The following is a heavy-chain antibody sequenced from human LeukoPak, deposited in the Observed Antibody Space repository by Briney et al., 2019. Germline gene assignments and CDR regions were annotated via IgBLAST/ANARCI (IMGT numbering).Heavy chain of an antibody. CDR1: GFTFSSYW. CDR3: ASTDSGSYYRLGAFDI. D-gene: IGHD1-26*01. CDR2: IKQDGSEK. V-gene: IGHV3-7*01. J-gene: IGHJ3*02. Sequence: GGSLRLSCAASGFTFSSYWMSWVRQAPGKGLEWVANIKQDGSEKYYVDSVKGRFTIPRDNAKNSLYLQMNSLRAEDTAVYYCASTDSGSYYRLGAFDIWGQGTMVTVSS.